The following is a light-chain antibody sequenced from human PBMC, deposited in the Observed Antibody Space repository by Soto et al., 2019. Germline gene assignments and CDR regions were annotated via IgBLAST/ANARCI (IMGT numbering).Light chain of an antibody. V-gene: IGKV1-39*01. Sequence: DIQMTQSPSSLSASVGDRVTITCRASRSITTYLSWYQHKSGKAPKLLIYDASSLHSGVPSRFSGSGSGTDFTLTISSLQPEDFATYYCQQSFSVPISCGQGTRLEI. CDR2: DAS. CDR3: QQSFSVPIS. CDR1: RSITTY. J-gene: IGKJ5*01.